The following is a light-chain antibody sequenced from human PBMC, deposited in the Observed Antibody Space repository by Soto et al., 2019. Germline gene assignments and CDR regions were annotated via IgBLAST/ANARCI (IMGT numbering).Light chain of an antibody. Sequence: DIQMTQSPSTLSASVGDRVTITCRASQTINNKLAWYQKKPGKAPNLLIYDGYTLESGVPSRFSGSGSGTEGSRTISSLQPDDFPDYYSQRYDTYFRYTFGQGTQLHIK. CDR3: QRYDTYFRYT. V-gene: IGKV1-5*01. CDR1: QTINNK. CDR2: DGY. J-gene: IGKJ2*01.